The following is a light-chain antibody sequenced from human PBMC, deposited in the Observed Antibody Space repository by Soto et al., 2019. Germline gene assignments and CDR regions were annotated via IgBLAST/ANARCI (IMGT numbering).Light chain of an antibody. V-gene: IGLV1-44*01. J-gene: IGLJ2*01. CDR2: RNN. CDR3: AAWDDRLNGYVV. Sequence: QSVLTQLLSASGTPGQRVTISCSGSSYKIGSNIVTWYQQVPGTAPRLLLYRNNLRPSGVPDRLSGSKYDTSASLAISRLQSEDEADYYCAAWDDRLNGYVVFGGGT. CDR1: SYKIGSNI.